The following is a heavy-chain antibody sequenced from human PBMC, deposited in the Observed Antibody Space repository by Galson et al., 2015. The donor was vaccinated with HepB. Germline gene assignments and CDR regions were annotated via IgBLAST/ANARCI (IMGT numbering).Heavy chain of an antibody. CDR1: GYTFTSYG. V-gene: IGHV1-18*04. CDR2: ISAYNGNT. CDR3: ARDRMTAAVPNIDY. D-gene: IGHD6-13*01. J-gene: IGHJ4*02. Sequence: VKVSCKASGYTFTSYGISWVRQAPGQGLEWMGWISAYNGNTNYAQKLQGRVTMTTDTSTSTAYMELRSLRSDDTAVYYCARDRMTAAVPNIDYWGQGTLVTVSS.